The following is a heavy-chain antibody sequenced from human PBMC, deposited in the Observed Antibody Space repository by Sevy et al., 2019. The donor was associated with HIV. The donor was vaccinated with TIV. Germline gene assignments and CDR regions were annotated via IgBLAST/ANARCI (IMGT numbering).Heavy chain of an antibody. Sequence: ASVKVSCKASGYTFTGYYMHWVRQAPGQGLEWMGWINPNSGGTNYAQKFQGRVTTTRDTSISTAYMELSRLRSDDTAVYYCATARDYYDSSGYYPQGFDYWGQGTLVTVSS. CDR2: INPNSGGT. V-gene: IGHV1-2*02. D-gene: IGHD3-22*01. CDR3: ATARDYYDSSGYYPQGFDY. J-gene: IGHJ4*02. CDR1: GYTFTGYY.